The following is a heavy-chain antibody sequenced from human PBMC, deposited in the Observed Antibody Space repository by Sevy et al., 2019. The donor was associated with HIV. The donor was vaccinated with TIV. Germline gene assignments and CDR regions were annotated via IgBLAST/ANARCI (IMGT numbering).Heavy chain of an antibody. Sequence: ASVKVSCKASGYTFTGYYMHWVRQAPGQGLEWMGWINPNSGGTNYAQKFQGRVTMTRDTSISTAYMELSRLRSDDTAVYYCARDRYYGSGSPIQPFGGMDVWGQGTTVTVSS. CDR2: INPNSGGT. V-gene: IGHV1-2*02. CDR1: GYTFTGYY. CDR3: ARDRYYGSGSPIQPFGGMDV. D-gene: IGHD3-10*01. J-gene: IGHJ6*02.